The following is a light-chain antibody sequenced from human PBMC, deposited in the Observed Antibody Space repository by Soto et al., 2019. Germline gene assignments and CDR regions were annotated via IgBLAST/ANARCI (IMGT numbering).Light chain of an antibody. CDR1: QRVSSN. CDR2: GAS. V-gene: IGKV3-11*01. CDR3: QQRSNWPRT. J-gene: IGKJ1*01. Sequence: EIVMTQSPVTLSVSPGERATGASRASQRVSSNLAWYQQKPGQAPRLLMYGASNRATGIPARFSGSGSGTDFTLTISSLEPEDFAVYYCQQRSNWPRTFGQGTKVDI.